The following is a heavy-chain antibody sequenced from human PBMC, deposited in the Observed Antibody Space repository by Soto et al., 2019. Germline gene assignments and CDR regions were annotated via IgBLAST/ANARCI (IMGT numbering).Heavy chain of an antibody. CDR2: IYPGDSDT. Sequence: GESLKISCKGSGYSFTSYWIGWVRQMPGKGLEWMGIIYPGDSDTRYSPSFQGQVTISADKSISTAYLQWSSLKASDTAMYYCARSSGWPYYYYYYGMDVWGQGTTVTVSS. J-gene: IGHJ6*02. D-gene: IGHD6-19*01. CDR3: ARSSGWPYYYYYYGMDV. V-gene: IGHV5-51*01. CDR1: GYSFTSYW.